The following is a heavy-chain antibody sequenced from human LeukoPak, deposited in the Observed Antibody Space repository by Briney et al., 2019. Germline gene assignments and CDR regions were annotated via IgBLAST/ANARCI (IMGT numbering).Heavy chain of an antibody. D-gene: IGHD3-9*01. CDR2: IYYTGST. Sequence: SETLSLTCTVSGGSISSYYWSWIRQPPGKGLEWSGTIYYTGSTYYNPSLKSRVTISVDTPKSQIALKLGSVTAADSAVYYCARHYEIMTKGWFGPWGQGTLVTVSS. CDR1: GGSISSYY. J-gene: IGHJ5*02. V-gene: IGHV4-59*04. CDR3: ARHYEIMTKGWFGP.